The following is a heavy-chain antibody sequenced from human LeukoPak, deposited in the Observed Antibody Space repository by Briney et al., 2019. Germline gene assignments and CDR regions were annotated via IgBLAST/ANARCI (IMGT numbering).Heavy chain of an antibody. J-gene: IGHJ3*02. CDR3: ARGGFHHGFDI. CDR2: ILNDGSQE. Sequence: PGGSLRLSCAASGFTFSSYGMHWVRQAPGKGLEWVAVILNDGSQEKYADSVKGRFTISRDNSKNTLFLQMNSLRAEDTAVYYCARGGFHHGFDIWGQGTMVTVS. CDR1: GFTFSSYG. D-gene: IGHD1-14*01. V-gene: IGHV3-33*01.